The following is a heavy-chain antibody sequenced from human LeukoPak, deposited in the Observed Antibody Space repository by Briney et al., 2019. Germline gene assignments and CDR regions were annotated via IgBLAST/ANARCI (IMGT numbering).Heavy chain of an antibody. Sequence: GASVKASCKVSGYTLTELSMHSVRQAAGKGLECRGGFDPEDGETIYAQKFQGRVTMTEDTATDTAYMELSSLRSEDTAVYYCATRPLTTVTYYFDYWGQGTLVTVSS. CDR1: GYTLTELS. J-gene: IGHJ4*02. V-gene: IGHV1-24*01. CDR2: FDPEDGET. CDR3: ATRPLTTVTYYFDY. D-gene: IGHD4-17*01.